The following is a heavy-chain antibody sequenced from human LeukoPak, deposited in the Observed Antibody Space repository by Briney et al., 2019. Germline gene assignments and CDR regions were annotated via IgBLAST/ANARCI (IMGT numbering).Heavy chain of an antibody. CDR3: ARGERSGWYLVFVDY. Sequence: APVKVSCKASGYTFTSYDINWVRQATGQGLEWTGWMNPNSGNTGYAQKFQGRVTITRNTSISTAYMELSSLRSEDTAVYYCARGERSGWYLVFVDYWGQGTLVTVSS. CDR2: MNPNSGNT. J-gene: IGHJ4*02. CDR1: GYTFTSYD. V-gene: IGHV1-8*03. D-gene: IGHD6-19*01.